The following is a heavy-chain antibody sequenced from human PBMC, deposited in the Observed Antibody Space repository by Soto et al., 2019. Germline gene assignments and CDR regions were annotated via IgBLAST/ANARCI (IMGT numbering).Heavy chain of an antibody. CDR2: IIPMFGTT. J-gene: IGHJ5*01. CDR1: RGTFSRHA. CDR3: ARAAIHGSSWYFWFDS. V-gene: IGHV1-69*06. D-gene: IGHD6-13*01. Sequence: QVQLVQSGSEVRMPGSSVKVSCKPSRGTFSRHALNWVREAPGQGHEWMGGIIPMFGTTNYAQKFKGRVTISADKSTSTAYMELSSVRSEDAAVYYCARAAIHGSSWYFWFDSWGQGTLVTVSS.